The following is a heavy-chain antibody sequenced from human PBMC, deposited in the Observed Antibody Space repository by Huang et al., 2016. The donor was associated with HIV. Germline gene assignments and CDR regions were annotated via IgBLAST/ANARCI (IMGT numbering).Heavy chain of an antibody. CDR3: ARDPKYHRIGYYRQRRGIDI. CDR2: ISASSGDT. V-gene: IGHV1-18*01. D-gene: IGHD3-22*01. J-gene: IGHJ3*02. CDR1: GYTFTSYG. Sequence: QIQLMQSGPELKQPGASVKVSCKDSGYTFTSYGVNWVRQAPGQGPEWMGWISASSGDTEYAQKFQGRVTLTTDTSTNIAYMELRSLRSDDTAKYYCARDPKYHRIGYYRQRRGIDIWGQGTMVIVSS.